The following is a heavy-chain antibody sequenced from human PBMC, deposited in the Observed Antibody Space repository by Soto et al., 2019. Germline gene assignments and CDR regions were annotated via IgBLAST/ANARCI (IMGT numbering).Heavy chain of an antibody. CDR3: ARVIKSSGYLYYYYYYMDV. Sequence: ASVKVSCKASGYTFTSYGISWVRQAPGQGLEWMGWISAYNGNTNYAQKLQGRVTMTTDTSTSTAYMELRSLRSDDTAVYYCARVIKSSGYLYYYYYYMDVWGKGTTVTVSS. J-gene: IGHJ6*03. CDR1: GYTFTSYG. D-gene: IGHD3-3*01. V-gene: IGHV1-18*01. CDR2: ISAYNGNT.